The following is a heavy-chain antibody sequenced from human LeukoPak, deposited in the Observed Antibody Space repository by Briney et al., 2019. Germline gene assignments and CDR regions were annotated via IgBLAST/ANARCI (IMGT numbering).Heavy chain of an antibody. CDR1: GYTFTSYD. D-gene: IGHD1-26*01. CDR3: AINSGSYFNWFDP. CDR2: MNPNSGNT. J-gene: IGHJ5*02. Sequence: ASVKVSCKASGYTFTSYDINWVRQATGQGLEWMGWMNPNSGNTSYAQKFQGRVTMTRNTSISTAYMELSSLRSEDTAVYYCAINSGSYFNWFDPWGQGTLVTVSS. V-gene: IGHV1-8*01.